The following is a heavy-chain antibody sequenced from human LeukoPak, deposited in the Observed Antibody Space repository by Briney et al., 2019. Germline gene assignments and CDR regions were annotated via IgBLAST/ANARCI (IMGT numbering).Heavy chain of an antibody. D-gene: IGHD6-19*01. V-gene: IGHV3-30*18. CDR3: AKAGYSSDWTRDYFDY. CDR1: GFSFSSYG. Sequence: GGSLRLSCAASGFSFSSYGMHWVRQAPGKGLEWVAVISYDGSNKHYADSVKGRFTISRDNFKNTLYLQMNSLRAEDTAVYYCAKAGYSSDWTRDYFDYWGQGTLVTVSS. CDR2: ISYDGSNK. J-gene: IGHJ4*02.